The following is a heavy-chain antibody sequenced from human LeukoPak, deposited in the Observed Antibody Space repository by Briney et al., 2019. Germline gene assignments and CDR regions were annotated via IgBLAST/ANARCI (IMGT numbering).Heavy chain of an antibody. J-gene: IGHJ6*02. D-gene: IGHD4-23*01. V-gene: IGHV3-53*01. CDR3: ARDSYDYGGRPPMDV. Sequence: GGSLRLSCAASGFTVSSNYMSWVRQAPGKGLEWVSVIYSGGSTYYADSVKGRFTISRDNSKNSLYLQMNSLRAEDTAVYYCARDSYDYGGRPPMDVWGQGTTVTVSS. CDR2: IYSGGST. CDR1: GFTVSSNY.